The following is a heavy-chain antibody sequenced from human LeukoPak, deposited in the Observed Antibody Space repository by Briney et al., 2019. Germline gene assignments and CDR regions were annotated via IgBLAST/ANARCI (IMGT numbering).Heavy chain of an antibody. V-gene: IGHV3-11*04. CDR3: ATYFWSGYFYDH. CDR2: VSSSGSTI. J-gene: IGHJ4*02. D-gene: IGHD3-3*01. Sequence: GGSLRLSCAASGFTFSDYYMSWIRQAPGKGLEWVSYVSSSGSTIYYADSVKGRFTISRDNSKNTVLLQMNSLRAEDTAMYYCATYFWSGYFYDHWGQGTLVTVSS. CDR1: GFTFSDYY.